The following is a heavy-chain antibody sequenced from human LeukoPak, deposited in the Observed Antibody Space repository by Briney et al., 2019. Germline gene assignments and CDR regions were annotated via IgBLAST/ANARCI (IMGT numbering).Heavy chain of an antibody. V-gene: IGHV1-69*04. J-gene: IGHJ4*02. CDR3: ARVTAMVTGYFEY. D-gene: IGHD5-18*01. Sequence: SVKVSCKASGGTFSSYAISWVRQAPGQGLEWMGRIIPILGIANYAQKFQDRVTITADKSTSTAYMELSSLRSEDTAVYYCARVTAMVTGYFEYWGQGTLVTVSS. CDR2: IIPILGIA. CDR1: GGTFSSYA.